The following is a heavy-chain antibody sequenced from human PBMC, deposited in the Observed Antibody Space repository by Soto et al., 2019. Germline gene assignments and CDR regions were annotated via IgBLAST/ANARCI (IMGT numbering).Heavy chain of an antibody. CDR2: ISGSGGST. CDR3: AKVRLQYYDFWSGPTGFDY. J-gene: IGHJ4*02. V-gene: IGHV3-23*01. D-gene: IGHD3-3*01. CDR1: GFTFSSYA. Sequence: TWGSLRLSCAASGFTFSSYAMSWVRQAPGKGLEWVSAISGSGGSTYYADSVKGRFTISRDNSKNTLYLQMNSLRAEDTAVYYCAKVRLQYYDFWSGPTGFDYWGQGTLVTVSS.